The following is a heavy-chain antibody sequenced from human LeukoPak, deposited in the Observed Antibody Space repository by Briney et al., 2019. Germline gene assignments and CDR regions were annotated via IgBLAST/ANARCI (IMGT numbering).Heavy chain of an antibody. V-gene: IGHV1-46*01. CDR1: GYTFTNNL. D-gene: IGHD2-8*02. CDR3: ARDYTKNWCVDY. Sequence: ASVKVSCKASGYTFTNNLIHWVRQAPGQGLEWMSKINPGSGSATYAQKFQGRVTASRDMSTNTVYMELSSLRSEDTAVYYCARDYTKNWCVDYWGQGTLVTVSS. CDR2: INPGSGSA. J-gene: IGHJ4*02.